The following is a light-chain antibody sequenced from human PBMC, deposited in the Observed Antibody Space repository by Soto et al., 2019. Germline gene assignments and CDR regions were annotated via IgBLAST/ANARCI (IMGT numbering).Light chain of an antibody. V-gene: IGLV4-69*01. CDR1: SGHNNYA. CDR3: QTWDTGIRV. CDR2: VNSDGSH. J-gene: IGLJ2*01. Sequence: QSVLTKSPSASASLGASVKLTCTLSSGHNNYAIAWHQQQPEKGPRFLMKVNSDGSHIKGDGIPDRFSGSSSGAERCLTISSLQSEDEADYYCQTWDTGIRVFGGGTKLTVL.